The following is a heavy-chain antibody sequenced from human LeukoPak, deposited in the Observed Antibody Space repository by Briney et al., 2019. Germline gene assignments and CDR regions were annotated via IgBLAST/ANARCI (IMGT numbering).Heavy chain of an antibody. J-gene: IGHJ6*02. V-gene: IGHV4-39*07. Sequence: PSETLSLTCSVSGGSISSSSYYWSWIRQPPGKGLEWIGEINHSGSTNYNPSLKSRVTISVDTSKNQFSLKLSPVTAADTAVYYCARVVPPYYYGSGSYYNVYGMDVWGQGTTVTVSS. D-gene: IGHD3-10*01. CDR3: ARVVPPYYYGSGSYYNVYGMDV. CDR2: INHSGST. CDR1: GGSISSSSYY.